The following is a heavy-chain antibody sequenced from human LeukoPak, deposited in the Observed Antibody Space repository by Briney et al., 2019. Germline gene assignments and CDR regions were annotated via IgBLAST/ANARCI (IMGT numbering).Heavy chain of an antibody. Sequence: GGSLRLSCAASGVTFSSYSMNWVRQAPGKGLEWVSSISSRSTYIYCADPVKGRFTISRDNAKNPLYLQMNSLRAEDTAVYFCAKSTRAVMAMMDVWGKGTTVTVSS. D-gene: IGHD3-16*01. CDR3: AKSTRAVMAMMDV. V-gene: IGHV3-21*01. J-gene: IGHJ6*04. CDR2: ISSRSTYI. CDR1: GVTFSSYS.